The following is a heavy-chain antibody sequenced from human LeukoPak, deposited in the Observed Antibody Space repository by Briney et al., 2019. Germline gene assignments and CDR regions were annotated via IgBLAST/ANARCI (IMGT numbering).Heavy chain of an antibody. CDR3: ARPKGYYLHDAFDI. CDR1: GGSISSGDYY. J-gene: IGHJ3*02. CDR2: NYYSGST. D-gene: IGHD3-22*01. V-gene: IGHV4-30-4*01. Sequence: SETLSLTCTVSGGSISSGDYYWSWIRQPPGKGLEWIGYNYYSGSTYYNPSLKSRVTISVDTSKNQFSLKLSSVTAADTAVYYCARPKGYYLHDAFDIWGQGTMVTVSS.